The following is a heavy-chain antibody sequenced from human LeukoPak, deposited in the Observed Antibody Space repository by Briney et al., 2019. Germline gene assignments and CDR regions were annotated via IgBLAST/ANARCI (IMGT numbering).Heavy chain of an antibody. CDR2: IYYSGST. V-gene: IGHV4-30-4*08. CDR3: ALLPAGGYDFGSDY. Sequence: SETLSLTCTVSGGSISSGDYYWSWIRQPPGKGLEWIGYIYYSGSTYYNPSLKSRVTISVDTSKNQFSLKLSSVTAADTAVYYCALLPAGGYDFGSDYWGRGTLVTVSS. J-gene: IGHJ4*02. D-gene: IGHD5-12*01. CDR1: GGSISSGDYY.